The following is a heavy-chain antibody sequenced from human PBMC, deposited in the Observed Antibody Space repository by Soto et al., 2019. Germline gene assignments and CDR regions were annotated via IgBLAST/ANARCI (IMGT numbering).Heavy chain of an antibody. CDR3: ATFPSPYAFDI. CDR1: GFTFSSYS. Sequence: GGSLRLSCAASGFTFSSYSMNWVRQAPGKGLEWVSSISSSSSYIYYADSVKGRFTISRDNAKNSLYLQMNSLRAEDTAVYYCATFPSPYAFDIWGQGTMVTGSS. J-gene: IGHJ3*02. D-gene: IGHD6-6*01. CDR2: ISSSSSYI. V-gene: IGHV3-21*01.